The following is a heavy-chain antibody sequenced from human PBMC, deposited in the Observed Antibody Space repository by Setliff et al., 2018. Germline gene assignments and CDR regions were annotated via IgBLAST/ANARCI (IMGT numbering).Heavy chain of an antibody. Sequence: SETLSLTCTVSGYSISSGYYWGWIRQPPGKGLEWIGSIYHSGSTYYNPPLKSRVTISVDTSKNQFSLKLSSVTAADTAVYYCARDAYDSSGYYYYYYYGMDVWGQGTTVTVSS. D-gene: IGHD3-22*01. V-gene: IGHV4-38-2*02. CDR1: GYSISSGYY. J-gene: IGHJ6*02. CDR2: IYHSGST. CDR3: ARDAYDSSGYYYYYYYGMDV.